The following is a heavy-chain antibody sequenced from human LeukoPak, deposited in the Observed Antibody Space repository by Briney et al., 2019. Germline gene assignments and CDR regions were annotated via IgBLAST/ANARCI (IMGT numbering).Heavy chain of an antibody. J-gene: IGHJ4*02. V-gene: IGHV1-46*01. CDR2: INPRGTAT. CDR3: ARAQWIQLWPVFDY. D-gene: IGHD5-18*01. Sequence: GASVKVSCKASGYSFTSHYMHWVRQAPGQGLGWMGLINPRGTATRYAESFQGRLTLTRDLSTSTDYMELSSLRSEDTAVYYCARAQWIQLWPVFDYWGQGTLVTVSS. CDR1: GYSFTSHY.